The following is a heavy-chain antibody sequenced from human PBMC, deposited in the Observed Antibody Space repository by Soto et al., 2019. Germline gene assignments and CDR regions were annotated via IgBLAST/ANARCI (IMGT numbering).Heavy chain of an antibody. CDR3: ARGPLLETFDY. CDR2: INAGNGNT. Sequence: VASVKVSCKASGYTFTSYAMHWVRQAPGQRLEWMGWINAGNGNTKYSQKFQGRVTITRDTSASTAYMELSSLRSEDTAVYYCARGPLLETFDYWGQGTLVTVSS. CDR1: GYTFTSYA. V-gene: IGHV1-3*01. J-gene: IGHJ4*02. D-gene: IGHD3-10*01.